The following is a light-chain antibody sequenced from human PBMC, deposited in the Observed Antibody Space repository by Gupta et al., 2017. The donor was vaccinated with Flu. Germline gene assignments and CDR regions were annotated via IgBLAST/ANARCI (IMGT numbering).Light chain of an antibody. Sequence: QSALTQPASVSGSPGQSITISCTGTSRDVGGHNYVSWYQHHPGKAPKLTIYEVSNRPSGVSNRFSGSKSGNTASLTISGLQAEDEADYHCSSYTSSSTLVFSGGTKLTVL. J-gene: IGLJ3*02. CDR1: SRDVGGHNY. V-gene: IGLV2-14*01. CDR2: EVS. CDR3: SSYTSSSTLV.